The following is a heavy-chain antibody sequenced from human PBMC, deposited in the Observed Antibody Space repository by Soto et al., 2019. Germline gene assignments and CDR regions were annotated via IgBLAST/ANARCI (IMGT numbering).Heavy chain of an antibody. CDR3: ASPYSSSWYSGY. CDR2: ISIGGSTI. J-gene: IGHJ4*02. D-gene: IGHD6-13*01. V-gene: IGHV3-11*01. Sequence: GGSLRRSCSSSGFTVSDCYMSWIGQAPGNGLEWVSYISIGGSTIYYAGSVKVLFTISSDNAKNSLYLKMNSLRAEDTAVYYCASPYSSSWYSGYWGQGTLVTVSS. CDR1: GFTVSDCY.